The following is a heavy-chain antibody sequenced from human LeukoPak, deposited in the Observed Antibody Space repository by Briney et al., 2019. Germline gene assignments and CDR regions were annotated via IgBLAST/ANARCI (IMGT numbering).Heavy chain of an antibody. D-gene: IGHD3-10*02. CDR1: GFTFSSYS. J-gene: IGHJ4*02. Sequence: GGSLRLSCAASGFTFSSYSMNWVRQAPGKGLEWVSSISSSSSYIYYADSVKGRFTISRDNAKNSLYLQMNSVRAEDTAVYYCASYGRCSGNPDYWGQGTLVTVSS. CDR2: ISSSSSYI. CDR3: ASYGRCSGNPDY. V-gene: IGHV3-21*01.